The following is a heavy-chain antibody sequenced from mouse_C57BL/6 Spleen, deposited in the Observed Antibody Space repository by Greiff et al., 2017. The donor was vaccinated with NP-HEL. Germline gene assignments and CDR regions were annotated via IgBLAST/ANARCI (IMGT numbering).Heavy chain of an antibody. D-gene: IGHD2-4*01. Sequence: EVKLVESGGGLVQPGGSLSLSCAASGFTFTDYYMSWVRQPPGKALEWLGFIRNKANGYTTEYSASVKGRFTTSRDNSQSILYLQMNALGAEDSATYYCARYGDYDYAWFAYWGQGALVTVSA. J-gene: IGHJ3*01. CDR3: ARYGDYDYAWFAY. CDR2: IRNKANGYTT. CDR1: GFTFTDYY. V-gene: IGHV7-3*01.